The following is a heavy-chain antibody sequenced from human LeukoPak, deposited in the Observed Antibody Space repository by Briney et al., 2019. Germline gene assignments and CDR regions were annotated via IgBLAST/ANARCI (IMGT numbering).Heavy chain of an antibody. V-gene: IGHV1-2*04. CDR2: IDPNSGGT. CDR1: GYTFTGYY. J-gene: IGHJ4*02. CDR3: ARVLTTTVNNFDY. D-gene: IGHD4-17*01. Sequence: RASVKVSCKASGYTFTGYYMHWVRQAPGQGLEWMGWIDPNSGGTNYAQKFQGWVTMTRDTSISTAYMELSRLRSDDTAVYYCARVLTTTVNNFDYWGQGTLVTVSS.